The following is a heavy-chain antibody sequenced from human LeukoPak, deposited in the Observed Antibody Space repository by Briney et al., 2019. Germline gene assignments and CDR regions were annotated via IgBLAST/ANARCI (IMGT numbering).Heavy chain of an antibody. CDR1: GGSISSGSYY. D-gene: IGHD2-15*01. J-gene: IGHJ5*02. Sequence: SQTLSLTCTVSGGSISSGSYYWSWIRQPAGKGLEWIGRIYTSGSTNYNPSLKSRVTISVDTSKNQFSLKLSSVTAADTAVYYCARTQVGCSGGSCYSGWFDPWGQGTLVTASS. V-gene: IGHV4-61*02. CDR3: ARTQVGCSGGSCYSGWFDP. CDR2: IYTSGST.